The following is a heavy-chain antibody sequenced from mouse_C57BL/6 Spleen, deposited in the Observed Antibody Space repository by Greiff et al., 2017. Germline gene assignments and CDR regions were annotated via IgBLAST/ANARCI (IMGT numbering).Heavy chain of an antibody. CDR1: GYTFTSYW. Sequence: QVQLQQPGAELVMPGASVKLSCKASGYTFTSYWLHWVKQRPGQGLEWIGEFDPSDSYTNYNQKFKGKSALTVDKSSSTAYMQLSSLTSEDSAVYFCARLDYGSSDFDDWGQGTTLAVSS. CDR2: FDPSDSYT. V-gene: IGHV1-69*01. J-gene: IGHJ2*01. D-gene: IGHD1-1*01. CDR3: ARLDYGSSDFDD.